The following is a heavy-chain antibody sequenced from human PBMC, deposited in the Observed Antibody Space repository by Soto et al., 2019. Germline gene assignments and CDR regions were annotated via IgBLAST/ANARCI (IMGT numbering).Heavy chain of an antibody. J-gene: IGHJ4*02. D-gene: IGHD3-3*01. Sequence: SETLSLTCTVSGYSISSGYYWGWIRQPPGKGLEWIGSIYHSGSTYYNPSLKSRFTISVDTSKNQFSLKLSSVTAADTAVYYCARGDDFWSATWGQGTLVTVSS. V-gene: IGHV4-38-2*02. CDR3: ARGDDFWSAT. CDR2: IYHSGST. CDR1: GYSISSGYY.